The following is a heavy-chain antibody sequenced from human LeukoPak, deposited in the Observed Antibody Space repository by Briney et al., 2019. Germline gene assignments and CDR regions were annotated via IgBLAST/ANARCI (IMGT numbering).Heavy chain of an antibody. CDR1: GGSFSGYY. Sequence: SETLSLTCAVYGGSFSGYYCSWIRQPPGKRLEWIGEINHSGSTNYNPSLKSRVTISVDTSKNQFSLKLSSVTAADTAVYYCARGPFRITMVRGAFDYWGQGTLVTVSS. CDR2: INHSGST. D-gene: IGHD3-10*01. J-gene: IGHJ4*02. CDR3: ARGPFRITMVRGAFDY. V-gene: IGHV4-34*01.